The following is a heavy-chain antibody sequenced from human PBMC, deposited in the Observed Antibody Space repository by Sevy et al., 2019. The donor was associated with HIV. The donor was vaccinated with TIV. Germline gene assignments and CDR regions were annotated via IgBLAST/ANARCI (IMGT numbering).Heavy chain of an antibody. Sequence: GGCLRLYCAVSGFNFNIYSMSWVRQAPGKGLEWVSTLSFGCGKINYADSVKGRFIISRDDSKNTLYLQMNSLRAEDTAVYFCAREGCTRPHDYWGQGTLVTVSS. CDR2: LSFGCGKI. CDR3: AREGCTRPHDY. V-gene: IGHV3-23*01. D-gene: IGHD2-8*01. J-gene: IGHJ4*02. CDR1: GFNFNIYS.